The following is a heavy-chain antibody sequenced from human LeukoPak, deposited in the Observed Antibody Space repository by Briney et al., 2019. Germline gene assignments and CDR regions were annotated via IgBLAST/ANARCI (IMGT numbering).Heavy chain of an antibody. Sequence: GGSLRLSCAASGFTVSGNYMSWVRQAPGKGLEWVSVIYSGGSTYYADSVKGRFTISRDDSKNTLYLQMNSLRAEDTAVYYCARAPFSTYPLDYWGQGTLVTVSS. J-gene: IGHJ4*02. CDR2: IYSGGST. V-gene: IGHV3-53*01. D-gene: IGHD2-2*01. CDR1: GFTVSGNY. CDR3: ARAPFSTYPLDY.